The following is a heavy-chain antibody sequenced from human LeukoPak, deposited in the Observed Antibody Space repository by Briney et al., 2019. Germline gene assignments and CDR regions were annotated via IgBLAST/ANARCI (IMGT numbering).Heavy chain of an antibody. J-gene: IGHJ5*02. D-gene: IGHD3-9*01. CDR1: GFVFDDYA. Sequence: GRSLRLSCTASGFVFDDYAMHWVRQAPGKGLEWVSGISWNSGNIGYADSVKGRFTISRDNAKNSLYLQMNSLRAEDTAVYYCASGELYYDILTPPNHWGQGTLVTVSS. CDR2: ISWNSGNI. V-gene: IGHV3-9*01. CDR3: ASGELYYDILTPPNH.